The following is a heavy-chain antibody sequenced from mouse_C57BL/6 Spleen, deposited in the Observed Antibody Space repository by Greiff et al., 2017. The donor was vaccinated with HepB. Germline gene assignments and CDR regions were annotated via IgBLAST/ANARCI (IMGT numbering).Heavy chain of an antibody. CDR2: IWGDGST. V-gene: IGHV2-3*01. CDR1: GFSFTSYG. CDR3: ASSTTVDGAMDY. D-gene: IGHD1-1*01. Sequence: QVQLKESGPGLVAPSQRLSITCTVSGFSFTSYGVSWVRQPPGKGLEWLGVIWGDGSTNYHSAIISRLSISKDNSKCQVFLKLNSLQTDDTSTYFCASSTTVDGAMDYWGQGTSVTVSS. J-gene: IGHJ4*01.